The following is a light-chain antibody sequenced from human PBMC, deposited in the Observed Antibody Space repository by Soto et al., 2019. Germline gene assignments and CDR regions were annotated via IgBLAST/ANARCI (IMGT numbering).Light chain of an antibody. V-gene: IGKV3-15*01. CDR3: QQYNNWRPLT. J-gene: IGKJ4*01. CDR2: GAS. CDR1: QSVSSN. Sequence: EIGMTQSPATLSVSPGARATLSCRASQSVSSNLAWYQQKPGQAPRLLIYGASTRATGIPARFSGSGSGTEFTLTISSLQSEDFAVYDCQQYNNWRPLTFGGGTKVVIK.